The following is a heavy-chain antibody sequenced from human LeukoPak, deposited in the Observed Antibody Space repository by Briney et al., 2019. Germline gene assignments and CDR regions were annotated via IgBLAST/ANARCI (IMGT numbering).Heavy chain of an antibody. CDR2: ISGSGGST. J-gene: IGHJ4*02. CDR3: AKEGVWYSSSRYYFDY. Sequence: GGSLRLSCAASGFTFSSYAMSWVRQAPGKGLEWVSAISGSGGSTYYADSVKGRFTISRDNSKNTLYLQMNSLRAEDTAVYYCAKEGVWYSSSRYYFDYWGQGTLVTVSS. CDR1: GFTFSSYA. D-gene: IGHD6-13*01. V-gene: IGHV3-23*01.